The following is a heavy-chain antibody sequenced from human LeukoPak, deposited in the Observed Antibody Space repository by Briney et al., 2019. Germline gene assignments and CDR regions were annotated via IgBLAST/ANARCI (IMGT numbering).Heavy chain of an antibody. CDR2: MSVSGGST. D-gene: IGHD5-18*01. Sequence: PGRSLRLSCAASGLTFSIYSMSWVSQPPRRGLEWVSAMSVSGGSTFYTDSARGSFTISRDNSKNTLYLQMNRLRDEETAVYYCAKPSRRGYGYGYAGNNWFDPWGQGTLVTVSS. V-gene: IGHV3-23*01. J-gene: IGHJ5*02. CDR1: GLTFSIYS. CDR3: AKPSRRGYGYGYAGNNWFDP.